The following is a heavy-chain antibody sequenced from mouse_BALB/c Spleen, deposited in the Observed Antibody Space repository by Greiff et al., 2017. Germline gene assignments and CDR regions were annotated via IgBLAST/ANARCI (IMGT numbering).Heavy chain of an antibody. Sequence: VQLKESGPGLVKPSQSLSLTCTVTGYSITSDYAWNWIRQFPGNKLEWMGYISYSGSTSYNPSLKSRISITRDTSKNQFFLQLNSVTTEDTATYYCARGLRLRLYYFDYWGQGTTLTVSS. J-gene: IGHJ2*01. CDR3: ARGLRLRLYYFDY. CDR2: ISYSGST. CDR1: GYSITSDYA. D-gene: IGHD1-2*01. V-gene: IGHV3-2*02.